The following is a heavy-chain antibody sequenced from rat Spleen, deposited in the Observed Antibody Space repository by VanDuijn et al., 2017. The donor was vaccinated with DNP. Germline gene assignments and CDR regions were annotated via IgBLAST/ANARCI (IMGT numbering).Heavy chain of an antibody. CDR2: ISNGGIT. Sequence: QVQLKESGPGLVQPSQTLSLTCAVSGFSLTSYGVSWVRQPPGKGLEWIASISNGGITYYNSALKSRLGIIRDTSKSQVFLKMNSLQTEDTATYFCARDPYNSGFDYWGQGVLVTVSS. V-gene: IGHV2S12*01. CDR1: GFSLTSYG. D-gene: IGHD4-3*01. CDR3: ARDPYNSGFDY. J-gene: IGHJ2*01.